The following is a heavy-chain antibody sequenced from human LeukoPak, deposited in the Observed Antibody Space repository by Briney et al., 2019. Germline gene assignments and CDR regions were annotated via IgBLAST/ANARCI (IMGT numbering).Heavy chain of an antibody. CDR1: GGSISSGDYY. Sequence: SETLSLTCTVSGGSISSGDYYWSWIRQPPGKGLEWIGYIYYSGSTYYNPSLKSRVTISVDTSKNQFSLKLSSVTAADTAVYYCARWRGWEWLLYGAPYYFDYWGQGTLVTVSS. CDR3: ARWRGWEWLLYGAPYYFDY. J-gene: IGHJ4*02. D-gene: IGHD3-3*01. V-gene: IGHV4-30-4*08. CDR2: IYYSGST.